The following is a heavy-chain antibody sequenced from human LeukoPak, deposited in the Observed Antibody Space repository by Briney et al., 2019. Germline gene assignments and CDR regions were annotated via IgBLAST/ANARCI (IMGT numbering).Heavy chain of an antibody. Sequence: PGGSLRLSCAASGFSFRDYEMNWVRQAPGKGLEWVSYISITSNTIHYADSVKGQFTISRDNTKNSLHLQMTRLRADDTAVYYCARGALDAYDSWGQGTPVTVSS. CDR1: GFSFRDYE. V-gene: IGHV3-48*03. CDR2: ISITSNTI. CDR3: ARGALDAYDS. J-gene: IGHJ5*01. D-gene: IGHD5-24*01.